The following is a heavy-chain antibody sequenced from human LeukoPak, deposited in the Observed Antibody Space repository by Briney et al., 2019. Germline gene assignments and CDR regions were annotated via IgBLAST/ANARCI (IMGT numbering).Heavy chain of an antibody. CDR2: VNSDGSRT. J-gene: IGHJ4*02. D-gene: IGHD4-17*01. CDR1: GFTFTKYW. CDR3: AREGSVTNDY. Sequence: GGSLRLSCAASGFTFTKYWMHWVRQAPGKGLVWVSRVNSDGSRTTYADSVKGRFTISRDNANNTLYLQMNSLTAEDTAVYYCAREGSVTNDYWGRGSLVTVSS. V-gene: IGHV3-74*03.